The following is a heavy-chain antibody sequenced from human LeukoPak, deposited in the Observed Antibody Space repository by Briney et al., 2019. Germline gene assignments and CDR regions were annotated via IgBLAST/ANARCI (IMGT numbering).Heavy chain of an antibody. CDR1: GDSVSTNSAA. Sequence: SQTLSLTCAISGDSVSTNSAAWNWIRQSPSRGLEWLGRTYYRSKWSYDYAVSVKSRITINPDTSKNQFSLQLNSVTPEDTAVYYCARWGIGYCSTTSCYFDSWGQGTLVTVSS. D-gene: IGHD2-2*01. CDR3: ARWGIGYCSTTSCYFDS. J-gene: IGHJ4*02. V-gene: IGHV6-1*01. CDR2: TYYRSKWSY.